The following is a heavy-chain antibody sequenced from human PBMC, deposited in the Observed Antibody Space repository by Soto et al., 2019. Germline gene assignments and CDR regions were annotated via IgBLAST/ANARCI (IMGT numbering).Heavy chain of an antibody. CDR3: AREGIAESGPNSYDF. CDR2: ISYDGSTK. CDR1: GFTFKHNA. Sequence: QVQLVESGGGVVQPGRSLTIFCTASGFTFKHNAMHWIRQAPAKGLEWVADISYDGSTKNYADSVKGRFTISRDNSKNPLPLQMTALKGEATATYYCAREGIAESGPNSYDFWGQGTLVAVSS. J-gene: IGHJ4*02. D-gene: IGHD6-13*01. V-gene: IGHV3-30-3*01.